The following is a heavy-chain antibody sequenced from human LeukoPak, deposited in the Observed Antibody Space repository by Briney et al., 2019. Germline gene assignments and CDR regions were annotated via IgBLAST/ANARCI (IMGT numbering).Heavy chain of an antibody. CDR3: ARGNWNGAYFDY. CDR2: ISGSSSYI. D-gene: IGHD1-1*01. V-gene: IGHV3-21*01. Sequence: PGGSLRLSCAASGFTFSSYTMNWVRQAPGKGLEWVSSISGSSSYIYYADSVKGRFTISRDNAKNSLYLQMNSLRAEDTAVYYCARGNWNGAYFDYWGQGTLVTVSS. CDR1: GFTFSSYT. J-gene: IGHJ4*02.